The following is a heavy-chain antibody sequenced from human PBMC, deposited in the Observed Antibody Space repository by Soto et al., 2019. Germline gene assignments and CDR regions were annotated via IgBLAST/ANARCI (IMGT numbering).Heavy chain of an antibody. D-gene: IGHD3-22*01. CDR1: GFTFSSYA. CDR2: ISGSGGST. J-gene: IGHJ6*02. V-gene: IGHV3-23*01. CDR3: AKGDSSGYYGMDV. Sequence: GESLKISCAASGFTFSSYAMSWVRQAPGKGLEWVSAISGSGGSTYYADSVKGRFTISRDNSKNTLYLQMNSLRAEDTAVYYCAKGDSSGYYGMDVWGQGTTVTVSS.